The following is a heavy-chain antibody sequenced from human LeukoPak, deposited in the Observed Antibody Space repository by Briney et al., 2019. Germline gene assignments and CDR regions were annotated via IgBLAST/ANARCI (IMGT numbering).Heavy chain of an antibody. D-gene: IGHD1-26*01. CDR3: VKDIGSGSYRYGGYFDY. Sequence: NPGGSLRLSCAASGFPFDDKAMHWVRQAPGKGLGWVAGISRNSDSTGYADSVKGRFTISRDNAKNSLYLQMNSLRAEDMALYYCVKDIGSGSYRYGGYFDYWGQGTLVTVSS. V-gene: IGHV3-9*03. CDR1: GFPFDDKA. J-gene: IGHJ4*02. CDR2: ISRNSDST.